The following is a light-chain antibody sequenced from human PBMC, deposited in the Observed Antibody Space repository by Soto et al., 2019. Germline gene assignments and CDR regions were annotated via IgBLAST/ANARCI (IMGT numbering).Light chain of an antibody. CDR2: GVS. J-gene: IGLJ2*01. CDR3: SSYRSGSVVF. CDR1: SSDVGGYNY. Sequence: QSVLTQPASVSGSPGQSITISCTGTSSDVGGYNYVSWYQQHPGKAPKLVIYGVSYRPSGVSARFSGSKFQNTASLTISGLQAEDEADYYCSSYRSGSVVFFGGGTKVTVL. V-gene: IGLV2-14*01.